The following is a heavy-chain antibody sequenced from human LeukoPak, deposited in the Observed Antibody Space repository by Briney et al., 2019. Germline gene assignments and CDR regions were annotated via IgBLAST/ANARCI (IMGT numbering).Heavy chain of an antibody. D-gene: IGHD3-10*01. V-gene: IGHV3-48*03. CDR2: ISSSGSTI. CDR3: CGSGSYYNVWTNWFDP. Sequence: GGSLRLSCAASGFTSSSYEMNWVRQAPGKGLEWVSYISSSGSTIYYADSVKGRFTISRDNAKNSLYLQMNSLRAEDTAVYYCCGSGSYYNVWTNWFDPWGQGTLVTVSS. J-gene: IGHJ5*02. CDR1: GFTSSSYE.